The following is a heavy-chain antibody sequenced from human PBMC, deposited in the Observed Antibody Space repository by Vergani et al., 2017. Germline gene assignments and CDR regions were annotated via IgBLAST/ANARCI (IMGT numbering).Heavy chain of an antibody. D-gene: IGHD4-23*01. Sequence: QVQLVQSGAEVKKPGASAKVSCKVSGYTLPELSMHWVRQAPGKGLEWMGGFDPEDGETIYAQKFQGRVTMTKDTSTDTAYMELSSLRSEDTAVYYCARCLSWGTTVVTRNYYYYMDVWGKGTTVTVSS. CDR2: FDPEDGET. J-gene: IGHJ6*03. V-gene: IGHV1-24*01. CDR3: ARCLSWGTTVVTRNYYYYMDV. CDR1: GYTLPELS.